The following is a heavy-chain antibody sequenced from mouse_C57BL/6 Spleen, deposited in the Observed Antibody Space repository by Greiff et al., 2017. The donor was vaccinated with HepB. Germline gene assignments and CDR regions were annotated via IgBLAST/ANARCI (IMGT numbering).Heavy chain of an antibody. CDR3: VRHIYYDYDGFAY. CDR1: GFSFNTYA. Sequence: EVQLVESGGGLVQPKGSLKLSCAASGFSFNTYAMYWVRQAPGKGLEWVARIRSKSNNYATYYADSVKDRFTISRDDSESMLYLQMNNLKTEDTAMYYCVRHIYYDYDGFAYWGQGTLVTVSA. CDR2: IRSKSNNYAT. V-gene: IGHV10-1*01. D-gene: IGHD2-4*01. J-gene: IGHJ3*01.